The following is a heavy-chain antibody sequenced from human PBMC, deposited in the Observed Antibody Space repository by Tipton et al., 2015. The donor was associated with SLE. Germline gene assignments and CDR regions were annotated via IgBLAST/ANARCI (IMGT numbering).Heavy chain of an antibody. CDR3: ARHGASYYYGSGSYPYYFDY. D-gene: IGHD3-10*01. CDR1: GDSISSGSYY. V-gene: IGHV4-61*02. J-gene: IGHJ4*02. CDR2: IYTSGST. Sequence: TLSLTCTVSGDSISSGSYYWSWIRQPAGKGLEWIGRIYTSGSTNYNPSLKSRVTMSIDTSRSQFSLKLNSVTAADTAVYFCARHGASYYYGSGSYPYYFDYWGQGTLVTVSS.